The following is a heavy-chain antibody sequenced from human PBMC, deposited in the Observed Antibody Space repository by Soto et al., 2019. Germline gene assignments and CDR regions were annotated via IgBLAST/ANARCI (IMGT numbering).Heavy chain of an antibody. Sequence: GGSLRLSCAASGFTFSSYAMSWVRQAPGKGLEWVSAISDSGGSTYYADSVKGRFTISRDNSKNTLYLQMNSLRAEDTAVYYCAKVSLGGWNAPDALDIWGQGTMVTVSS. CDR2: ISDSGGST. D-gene: IGHD1-1*01. J-gene: IGHJ3*02. V-gene: IGHV3-23*01. CDR1: GFTFSSYA. CDR3: AKVSLGGWNAPDALDI.